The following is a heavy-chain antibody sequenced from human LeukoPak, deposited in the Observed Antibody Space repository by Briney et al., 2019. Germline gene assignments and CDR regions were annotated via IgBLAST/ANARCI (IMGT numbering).Heavy chain of an antibody. CDR2: ISSSGSII. D-gene: IGHD3-10*01. CDR3: ASNTVVRGVIRETGYGMDV. CDR1: GFTFSSYE. J-gene: IGHJ6*02. Sequence: PGGSLRLSCAASGFTFSSYEMNWVRQAPGKGLEWVSYISSSGSIIYYADSVKGLFTISRDNAKNSLYLQMNSLRADDTAVYYCASNTVVRGVIRETGYGMDVWGQGTTVTVSS. V-gene: IGHV3-48*03.